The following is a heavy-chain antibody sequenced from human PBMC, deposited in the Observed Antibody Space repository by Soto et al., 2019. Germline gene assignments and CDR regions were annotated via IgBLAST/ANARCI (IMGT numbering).Heavy chain of an antibody. V-gene: IGHV4-61*03. CDR2: IYSSGTT. CDR1: GATVSRGDYF. D-gene: IGHD6-13*01. CDR3: ARYRREAVAGYTLDN. J-gene: IGHJ4*02. Sequence: SETLSLTCTVSGATVSRGDYFWTWIRQPPGKGLEWIGYIYSSGTTNYNPALKSRVTISLDTSRSYFSLKVNSMTAADTAVYYCARYRREAVAGYTLDNWGQGILVTVSS.